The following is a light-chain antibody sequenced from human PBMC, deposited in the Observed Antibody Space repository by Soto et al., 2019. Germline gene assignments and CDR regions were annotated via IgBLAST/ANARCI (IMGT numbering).Light chain of an antibody. Sequence: QSVLTQPPSVSGAPGQRVTISCTGSSSNIGAGYDVHWYRQLPGTAPKLLIYGNTNRPSGVPDRFSGSKSGTSASLAITGLQAEDEADYYCQSYDISLSGWVFGGGTKDTVL. J-gene: IGLJ3*02. CDR3: QSYDISLSGWV. CDR1: SSNIGAGYD. CDR2: GNT. V-gene: IGLV1-40*01.